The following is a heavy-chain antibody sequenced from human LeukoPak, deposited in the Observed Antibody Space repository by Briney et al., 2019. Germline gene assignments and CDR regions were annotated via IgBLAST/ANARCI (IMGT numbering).Heavy chain of an antibody. D-gene: IGHD6-13*01. CDR2: ISSSGSML. J-gene: IGHJ4*02. V-gene: IGHV3-48*04. CDR1: GFTFSSYG. Sequence: VGSLRLSCAASGFTFSSYGMHWVRQAPGKGLEWVSYISSSGSMLHYADSVEGRFTISRDNAKNSLYLQMSSLRVEDTAVYHCTRRPYSSSWYYFDYWGQGTLVTVSS. CDR3: TRRPYSSSWYYFDY.